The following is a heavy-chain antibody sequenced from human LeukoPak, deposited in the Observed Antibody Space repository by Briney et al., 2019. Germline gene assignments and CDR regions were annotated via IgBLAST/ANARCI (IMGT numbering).Heavy chain of an antibody. Sequence: GGSLRLSCAASGFTFSSYAMSWVRQAPGKGLKWVSTINDNGAGTYYADSVKGRFTISRDNAKNSLYLQMNSLRAEDTAVYYCAAPPLTSIAVAGTSWGQGTLVTVSS. V-gene: IGHV3-23*01. D-gene: IGHD6-19*01. CDR3: AAPPLTSIAVAGTS. CDR1: GFTFSSYA. J-gene: IGHJ4*02. CDR2: INDNGAGT.